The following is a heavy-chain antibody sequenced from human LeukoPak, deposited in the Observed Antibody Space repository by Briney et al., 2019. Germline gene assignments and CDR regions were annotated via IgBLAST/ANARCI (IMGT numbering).Heavy chain of an antibody. CDR1: GGSISSYY. CDR3: ARVPLYGERDY. Sequence: PSETLSLTCTVSGGSISSYYWSWIRQPPGKGLEWIGYIYYSGSTNYNPSLKSRVTISVDTSKNQFSLKLSSVTAADTAVYYCARVPLYGERDYWGQGTLVTVSS. D-gene: IGHD3-10*01. CDR2: IYYSGST. V-gene: IGHV4-59*01. J-gene: IGHJ4*02.